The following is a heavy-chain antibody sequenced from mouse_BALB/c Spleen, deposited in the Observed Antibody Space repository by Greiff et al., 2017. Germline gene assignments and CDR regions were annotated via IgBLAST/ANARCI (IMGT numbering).Heavy chain of an antibody. CDR3: ARGGGYGSEDY. CDR2: ISSGGST. V-gene: IGHV5-6-5*01. Sequence: EVMLVESGGGLVKPGGSLKLSCAASGFTFSSYAMSWVRQTPEKRLEWVASISSGGSTYYPDSVKGRFTISRDNARNILYLQMSSLRSEDTAMYYCARGGGYGSEDYWGQGTTLTVSS. CDR1: GFTFSSYA. D-gene: IGHD1-1*01. J-gene: IGHJ2*01.